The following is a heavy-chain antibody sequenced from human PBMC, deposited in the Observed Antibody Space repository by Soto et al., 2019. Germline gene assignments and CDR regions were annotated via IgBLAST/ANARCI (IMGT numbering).Heavy chain of an antibody. D-gene: IGHD2-15*01. J-gene: IGHJ5*02. CDR3: ARADSAWFGP. CDR1: GGSISSGGYS. Sequence: SETLSLTCAVSGGSISSGGYSWSWIRQPPGKGLEWIGYIYHSGSTYYNPSLKSRVTISVDRSKNQFSLKLSSVTAADTAVYYCARADSAWFGPWGQGTLVTVSS. V-gene: IGHV4-30-2*01. CDR2: IYHSGST.